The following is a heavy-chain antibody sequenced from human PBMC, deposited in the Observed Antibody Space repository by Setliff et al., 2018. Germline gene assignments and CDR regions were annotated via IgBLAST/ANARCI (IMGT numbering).Heavy chain of an antibody. V-gene: IGHV4-61*09. CDR1: DDSISSRHYY. D-gene: IGHD3-3*01. CDR2: IYTSWST. Sequence: SETLSLTCTVSDDSISSRHYYWSWIRQPAGKGLEWLGQIYTSWSTNYNPSLKGRATLSIDASKKQFSLKLTSVTAADTAVYYRARMGGFLYMDVWGKGTTVTVSS. CDR3: ARMGGFLYMDV. J-gene: IGHJ6*03.